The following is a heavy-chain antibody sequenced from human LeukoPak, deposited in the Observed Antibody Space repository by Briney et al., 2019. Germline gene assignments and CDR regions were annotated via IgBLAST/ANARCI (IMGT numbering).Heavy chain of an antibody. CDR2: INPSGGST. D-gene: IGHD2-15*01. J-gene: IGHJ4*02. Sequence: GASVKVSCKASGYTFTSYYMHWVRQAPGQGLEWMGIINPSGGSTSYAQKFQGRVTMTRDTSTSTVYMELSSLRSEDTAVYYCARVYCSGGTYGCNFDYWGQGTLVTVSS. CDR3: ARVYCSGGTYGCNFDY. V-gene: IGHV1-46*01. CDR1: GYTFTSYY.